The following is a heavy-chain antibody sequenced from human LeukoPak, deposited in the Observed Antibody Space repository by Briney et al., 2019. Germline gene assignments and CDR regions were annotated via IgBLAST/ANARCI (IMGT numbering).Heavy chain of an antibody. CDR2: IYYSGST. Sequence: SETLSLTCTVSGGSTSSYYWSWIRQPPGKGLEWIGYIYYSGSTNYNPSLKSRVTISVDTSKNQFSLKLSSVTAADTAVYYCARGRRTGTTGDYWGQGTLVTVSS. J-gene: IGHJ4*02. CDR1: GGSTSSYY. V-gene: IGHV4-59*01. D-gene: IGHD1-14*01. CDR3: ARGRRTGTTGDY.